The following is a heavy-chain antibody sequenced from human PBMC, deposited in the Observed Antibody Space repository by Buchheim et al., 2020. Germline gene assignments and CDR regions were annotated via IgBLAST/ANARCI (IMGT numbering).Heavy chain of an antibody. D-gene: IGHD6-13*01. CDR3: ARGRSSSSWYFDY. CDR2: IYYSGST. J-gene: IGHJ4*02. V-gene: IGHV4-30-4*01. Sequence: QVQLQESGPGLVKPSQTLSLTCTVSGGSINRGDHHWSWIRQPPGRGLEWVGYIYYSGSTYYNPSLKSRVTLPVDTSTNQFSLKLSSVTAADTAVYYCARGRSSSSWYFDYWGQGTL. CDR1: GGSINRGDHH.